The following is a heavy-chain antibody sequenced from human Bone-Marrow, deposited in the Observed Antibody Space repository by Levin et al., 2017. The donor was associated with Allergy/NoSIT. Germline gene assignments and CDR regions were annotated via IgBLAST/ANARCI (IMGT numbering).Heavy chain of an antibody. CDR2: IYYSGST. CDR1: GGSISSYY. CDR3: ARAAVGAFDY. V-gene: IGHV4-59*01. Sequence: SQTLSLTCTVSGGSISSYYWSWIRQPPGKGLEWIGYIYYSGSTNYNPSLKSRVTISVDTSKNQFSLKLSSVTAADTAVYYCARAAVGAFDYWGQGTLVTVSS. D-gene: IGHD2-2*01. J-gene: IGHJ4*02.